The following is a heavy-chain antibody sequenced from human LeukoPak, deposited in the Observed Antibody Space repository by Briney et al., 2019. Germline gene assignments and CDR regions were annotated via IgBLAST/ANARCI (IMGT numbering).Heavy chain of an antibody. CDR1: TFTIDKED. J-gene: IGHJ6*02. CDR3: AKDIGSWPIYYYFGMDV. CDR2: ISWNSGSM. Sequence: PGRTLRNSKAGTTFTIDKEDIQWVAQAPGKGLDWVSGISWNSGSMWYAESVEGRVTISRDKAKNSLYMKMKSLRAEDTALYYCAKDIGSWPIYYYFGMDVWGQGTTV. V-gene: IGHV3-9*01. D-gene: IGHD6-13*01.